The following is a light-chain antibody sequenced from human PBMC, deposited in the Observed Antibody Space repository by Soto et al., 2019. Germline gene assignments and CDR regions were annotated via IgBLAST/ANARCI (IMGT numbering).Light chain of an antibody. V-gene: IGLV1-51*02. J-gene: IGLJ7*01. Sequence: QSALTQPPSVSAAPGQTVTISCSGSNSNIGNSYVSWYQHVPGKAPQLLIYEDNKRPSGIPDRFSGSKSGTSATLGITGLQTGDEADYYCGAWENSLNVWVFGGGTQLTVL. CDR1: NSNIGNSY. CDR3: GAWENSLNVWV. CDR2: EDN.